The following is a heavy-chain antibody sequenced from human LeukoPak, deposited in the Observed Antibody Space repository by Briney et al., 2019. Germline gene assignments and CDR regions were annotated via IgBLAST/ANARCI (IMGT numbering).Heavy chain of an antibody. V-gene: IGHV3-30-3*01. J-gene: IGHJ4*02. Sequence: GGSLRLSCAASGFTFSSYAMHWVRQAPGKGLEWVAVMSYDGSNKYYADSVKGRFTISRDNSKNTLYLQMNSLRAEDTAVYYCARALSSGNPRHPKYYFDYWGQGTLVTVSS. CDR1: GFTFSSYA. D-gene: IGHD6-19*01. CDR3: ARALSSGNPRHPKYYFDY. CDR2: MSYDGSNK.